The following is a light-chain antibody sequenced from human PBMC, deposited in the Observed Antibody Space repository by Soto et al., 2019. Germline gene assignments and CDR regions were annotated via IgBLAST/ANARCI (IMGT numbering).Light chain of an antibody. CDR3: QSYDSRLSREV. V-gene: IGLV1-40*01. CDR2: GNS. CDR1: SSNIGAGYD. J-gene: IGLJ2*01. Sequence: QLVLTQPPSVSGAPGQRVTISCTGSSSNIGAGYDVHWYQQLPGTAPKLLIYGNSNRPSGVPDRFSGSKSGTSASLAITGLQAEDEADYYCQSYDSRLSREVFGGGTKLTVL.